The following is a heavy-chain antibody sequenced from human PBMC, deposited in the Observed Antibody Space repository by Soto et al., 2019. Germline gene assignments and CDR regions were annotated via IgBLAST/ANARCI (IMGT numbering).Heavy chain of an antibody. Sequence: LTCTVSGGSISSYYWNWVRQPPGKGLEWIGYIHFGGSTNYNPSLKSRVAISVDTSKNQFSLNLYSVTAADTAVYYCATLGYCSGGSCYWAFDYWGQGTLVTVSS. D-gene: IGHD2-15*01. V-gene: IGHV4-59*08. CDR1: GGSISSYY. CDR2: IHFGGST. J-gene: IGHJ4*02. CDR3: ATLGYCSGGSCYWAFDY.